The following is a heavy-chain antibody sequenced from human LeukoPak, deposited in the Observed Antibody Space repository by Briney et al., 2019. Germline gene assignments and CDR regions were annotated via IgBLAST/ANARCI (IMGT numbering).Heavy chain of an antibody. V-gene: IGHV1-8*01. J-gene: IGHJ5*02. CDR1: GYTFTSYD. CDR3: ARGNSHGSSHEGNRFDP. Sequence: ASVKVSCKASGYTFTSYDINWVRQATGQGLEWMGWMNPNSGSTGYAQKFQGRVTMTRNTSISTAYMELSSLRSEDTAVYYCARGNSHGSSHEGNRFDPWGQGTLVTVSS. CDR2: MNPNSGST. D-gene: IGHD6-13*01.